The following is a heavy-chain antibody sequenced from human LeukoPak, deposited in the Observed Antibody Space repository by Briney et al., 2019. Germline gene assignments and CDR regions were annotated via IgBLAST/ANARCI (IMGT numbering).Heavy chain of an antibody. CDR2: IYYSGST. CDR3: ARDNHGDYNNWFDP. V-gene: IGHV4-31*03. J-gene: IGHJ5*02. CDR1: GGSISSGGYY. D-gene: IGHD4-17*01. Sequence: PSQTLSLTCTVSGGSISSGGYYWSWIRQHPGKGLEWIGYIYYSGSTYYNPSLKSRVTISVDTSKNQFSLKLSPVTAADTAVYCCARDNHGDYNNWFDPWGQGTLVTVSS.